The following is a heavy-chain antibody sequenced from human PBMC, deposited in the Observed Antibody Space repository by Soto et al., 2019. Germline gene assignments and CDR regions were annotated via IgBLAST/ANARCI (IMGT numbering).Heavy chain of an antibody. J-gene: IGHJ3*02. Sequence: ASVKFSFKASGYTFTRYVISWVRQAPGQGLEWMGWINPSNGKANYARNLQGRVTMTTDTSTTGAYMELRSLTSDDTAMYYCSRHVHGAFDIWG. V-gene: IGHV1-18*01. D-gene: IGHD3-16*01. CDR3: SRHVHGAFDI. CDR1: GYTFTRYV. CDR2: INPSNGKA.